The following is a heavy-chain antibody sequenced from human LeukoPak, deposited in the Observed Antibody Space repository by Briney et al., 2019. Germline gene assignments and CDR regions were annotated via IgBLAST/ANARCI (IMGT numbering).Heavy chain of an antibody. V-gene: IGHV4-59*01. CDR1: GGSISSYY. Sequence: SETLSLTCTVSGGSISSYYWSWIRQPPRKGLEWIGYIYYSGSTNYNPSLKSRVTISVDTSKNQFSLKLSSVTAADTAVYYCARDTKEYSGYENWFDPWGQGTLVTVSS. J-gene: IGHJ5*02. D-gene: IGHD5-12*01. CDR3: ARDTKEYSGYENWFDP. CDR2: IYYSGST.